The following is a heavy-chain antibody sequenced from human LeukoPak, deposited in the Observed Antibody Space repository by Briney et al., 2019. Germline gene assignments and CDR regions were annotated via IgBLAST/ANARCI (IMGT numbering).Heavy chain of an antibody. CDR1: GDSISSSSYY. V-gene: IGHV4-39*07. J-gene: IGHJ3*02. CDR2: IFYSGST. Sequence: SETLSLTCNVSGDSISSSSYYWGWIRQPPGKGLEWIGSIFYSGSTYYNPSLKSRVTILVDTSKNQFSLKLSSVTAADTAVYYCARLTKSYYYDSSGTGNAFDIWGQGTMVTVSS. D-gene: IGHD3-22*01. CDR3: ARLTKSYYYDSSGTGNAFDI.